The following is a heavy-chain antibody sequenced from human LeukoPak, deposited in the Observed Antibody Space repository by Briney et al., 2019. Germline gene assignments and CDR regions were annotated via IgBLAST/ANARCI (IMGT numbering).Heavy chain of an antibody. J-gene: IGHJ4*02. D-gene: IGHD1-26*01. V-gene: IGHV1-18*01. CDR1: GYTFTSYG. CDR3: ARKIVGVYSYDY. Sequence: ASVKVSCKASGYTFTSYGISWVRQAPGQGLEWMGWISAYNGNTNYAQNLQGRVTMTTDTSTNTAYMDLRSLRSDDTAVYYCARKIVGVYSYDYWGQGTLVTVSS. CDR2: ISAYNGNT.